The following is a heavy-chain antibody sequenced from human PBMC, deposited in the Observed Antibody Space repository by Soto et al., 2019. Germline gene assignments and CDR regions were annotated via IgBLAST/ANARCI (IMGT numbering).Heavy chain of an antibody. D-gene: IGHD3-22*01. V-gene: IGHV1-69*13. J-gene: IGHJ5*02. CDR3: AREIRSRDSSGYYYVPWFDP. CDR2: IIPIFGTA. Sequence: ASVKVSCKASGGTFSSYAISWVRQAPGQGLEWMGGIIPIFGTANYAQKFQGRVTITADESTSTAYMELSSLRSEDTAVYYCAREIRSRDSSGYYYVPWFDPWGQGTLVTVSS. CDR1: GGTFSSYA.